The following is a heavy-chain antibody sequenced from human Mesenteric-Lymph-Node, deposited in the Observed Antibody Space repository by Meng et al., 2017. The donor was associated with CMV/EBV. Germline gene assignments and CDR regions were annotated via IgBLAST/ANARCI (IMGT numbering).Heavy chain of an antibody. CDR1: GGSISSSSYY. D-gene: IGHD3-10*01. CDR2: IYYSGST. J-gene: IGHJ3*02. V-gene: IGHV4-39*07. CDR3: ARDRFGETDAFDI. Sequence: SETLSLTCTVSGGSISSSSYYWGWIRQPPGKGLEWIGSIYYSGSTYYNPSLKSRVTISVDTSKNQFSLKLSSVTAADTAVYYCARDRFGETDAFDIWGQGTMVTVSS.